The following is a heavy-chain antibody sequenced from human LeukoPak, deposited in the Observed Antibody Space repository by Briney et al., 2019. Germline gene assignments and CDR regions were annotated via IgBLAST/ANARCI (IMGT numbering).Heavy chain of an antibody. CDR3: AKERHDILTGYYLDY. Sequence: GGSLRLSCAASGSTFDDYAMHWVRQAPGKGLEWVSGISWNSGSIGYADSVKGRFTISRDNAKNSLYLQMNSLRAEDTALYYCAKERHDILTGYYLDYWGQGTLVTASS. V-gene: IGHV3-9*01. CDR2: ISWNSGSI. CDR1: GSTFDDYA. J-gene: IGHJ4*02. D-gene: IGHD3-9*01.